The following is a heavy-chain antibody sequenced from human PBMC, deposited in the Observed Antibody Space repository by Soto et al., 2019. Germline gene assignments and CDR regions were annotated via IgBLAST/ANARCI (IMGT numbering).Heavy chain of an antibody. Sequence: QVQLVESGGGVVQPGRSLRLSCAASGFTFSSYGMHWVRQAPGKGLEWVAVISYDGSNKYYADSVKGRFTISSDNSKNTLYLPMNSLRAEDTAVDYCAKGGYSYGPNFDYCGQGTLVTVSS. D-gene: IGHD5-18*01. CDR1: GFTFSSYG. CDR2: ISYDGSNK. CDR3: AKGGYSYGPNFDY. V-gene: IGHV3-30*18. J-gene: IGHJ4*02.